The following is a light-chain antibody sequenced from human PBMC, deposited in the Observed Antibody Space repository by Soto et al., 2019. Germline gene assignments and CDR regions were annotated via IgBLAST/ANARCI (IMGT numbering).Light chain of an antibody. CDR3: QQPIVTPYT. CDR2: AAS. Sequence: DIQMTQYPSSLAASVGDRVTITCRANQSVTNYLNWYQQQPGQAPEVLIYAASSLQGGVPSRFSGSGSGPDFTLTISALQPADFASYFCQQPIVTPYTFGHGNKQEIK. CDR1: QSVTNY. V-gene: IGKV1-39*01. J-gene: IGKJ2*01.